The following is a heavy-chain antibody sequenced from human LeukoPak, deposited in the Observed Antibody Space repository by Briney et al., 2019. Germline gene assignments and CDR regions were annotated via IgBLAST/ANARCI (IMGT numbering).Heavy chain of an antibody. CDR3: ARDIVVVTAISAFDI. D-gene: IGHD2-21*02. CDR2: IIPIFCTA. Sequence: SVKVSCKASGGTFSSYAISWVRQAPGQGLEWMGRIIPIFCTANYAQKFQGRVTITTDESTSTAYMELSSLRSEDTAVYYCARDIVVVTAISAFDIWGQGTMVTVSS. CDR1: GGTFSSYA. V-gene: IGHV1-69*05. J-gene: IGHJ3*02.